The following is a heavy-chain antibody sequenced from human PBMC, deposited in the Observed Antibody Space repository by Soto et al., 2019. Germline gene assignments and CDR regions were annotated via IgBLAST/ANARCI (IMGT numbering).Heavy chain of an antibody. CDR1: GLTLSSYL. V-gene: IGHV3-7*03. CDR3: VRDGNSGWHFDY. J-gene: IGHJ4*02. D-gene: IGHD6-19*01. Sequence: LRLSCAASGLTLSSYLMSWVRQAPGKGLEWVANIKYDGSEIYYVDSVKGRFTISRDNAKNSLFLQMNSLRAEDTAVYYCVRDGNSGWHFDYWGQGTLVTVSS. CDR2: IKYDGSEI.